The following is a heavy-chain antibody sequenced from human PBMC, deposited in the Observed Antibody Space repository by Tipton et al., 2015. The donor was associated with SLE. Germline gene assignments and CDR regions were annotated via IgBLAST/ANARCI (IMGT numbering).Heavy chain of an antibody. CDR2: IYTSGST. J-gene: IGHJ3*02. CDR1: GGSFSGYY. V-gene: IGHV4-4*09. D-gene: IGHD6-19*01. CDR3: ARGAAVAGDAFDI. Sequence: LRLSCAVYGGSFSGYYWSWIRQPAGKGLEWIGYIYTSGSTNYNPSLKSRVTISVDTSKNQFSLKLSSVTAADTAVYYCARGAAVAGDAFDIWGQGTMVTVSS.